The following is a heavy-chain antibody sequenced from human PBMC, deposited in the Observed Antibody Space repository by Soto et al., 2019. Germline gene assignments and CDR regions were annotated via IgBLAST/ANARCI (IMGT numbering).Heavy chain of an antibody. CDR1: GGSFSGYY. Sequence: TLSLTCGVYGGSFSGYYWSWIRQPPGQGLEWIGEINHSGGTNYNPSLKSRVTISVDTSKNQFSLNLSSVTAADTAVYYCARGHYDLWSGYRPRGHFDYWGQGALVTVSS. D-gene: IGHD3-3*01. CDR2: INHSGGT. CDR3: ARGHYDLWSGYRPRGHFDY. V-gene: IGHV4-34*01. J-gene: IGHJ4*02.